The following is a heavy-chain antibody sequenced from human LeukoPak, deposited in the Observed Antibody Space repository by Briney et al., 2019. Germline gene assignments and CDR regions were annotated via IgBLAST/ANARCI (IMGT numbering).Heavy chain of an antibody. CDR3: AKETALVGGHAAIFDH. D-gene: IGHD3-3*01. CDR2: ISGSGITT. Sequence: GGSLRLSCAASGFTFSGYTMNWVRQAPGKGPEWVSSISGSGITTNYADSVKGRFTISREYSNNTLYLQMSSLRAEDTAIYYCAKETALVGGHAAIFDHWGQGTLVIVSS. V-gene: IGHV3-23*01. CDR1: GFTFSGYT. J-gene: IGHJ4*02.